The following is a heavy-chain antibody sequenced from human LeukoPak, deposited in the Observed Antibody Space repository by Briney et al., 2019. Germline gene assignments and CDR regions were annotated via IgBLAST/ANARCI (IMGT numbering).Heavy chain of an antibody. CDR2: INHSGST. V-gene: IGHV4-34*01. D-gene: IGHD2-15*01. J-gene: IGHJ4*02. CDR1: GGSFSGYY. Sequence: TSETLSLTCPVYGGSFSGYYCNWIRQPPGKGLEGIGEINHSGSTNCNPSLKSRVTISVDTSKNQFSLKLSSVTAADTAVYYCARGLTVAAPFDYWGQGTLVTVSS. CDR3: ARGLTVAAPFDY.